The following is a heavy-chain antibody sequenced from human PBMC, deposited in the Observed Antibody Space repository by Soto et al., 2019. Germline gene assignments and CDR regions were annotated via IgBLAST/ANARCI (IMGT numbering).Heavy chain of an antibody. D-gene: IGHD3-22*01. V-gene: IGHV3-23*01. J-gene: IGHJ4*02. CDR3: AKGSGGYRPYYFDF. Sequence: PGGSLRLSCAASGFTFSDYAMSWVRQPPRKGLDWISAIGGGGITTYYADSVKGRFTISRDNSKNILYLEMNSLTVDDTAVYYCAKGSGGYRPYYFDFWGQGTLVTVSS. CDR2: IGGGGITT. CDR1: GFTFSDYA.